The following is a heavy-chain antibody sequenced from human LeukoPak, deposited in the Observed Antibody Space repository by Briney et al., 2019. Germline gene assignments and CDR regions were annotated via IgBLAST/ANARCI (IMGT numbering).Heavy chain of an antibody. CDR2: IYYSGST. V-gene: IGHV4-39*01. J-gene: IGHJ4*02. Sequence: PSETLSLTCTASGGSISSGGYYWGWIRQAPGKGLEWIGSIYYSGSTYYNPSLKSRVTISVDTSKNQFSLKLSSVTAADTAVYYCARPSTGTTTGFDYWGQGTLVTVSS. CDR1: GGSISSGGYY. D-gene: IGHD1-7*01. CDR3: ARPSTGTTTGFDY.